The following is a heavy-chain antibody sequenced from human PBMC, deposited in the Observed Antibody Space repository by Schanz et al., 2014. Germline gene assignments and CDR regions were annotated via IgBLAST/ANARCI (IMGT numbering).Heavy chain of an antibody. V-gene: IGHV3-9*01. Sequence: EVQLVESGGGLVQPDRSLRLSCAASGFTFDDYAMHWVRQGPGKGLEWASGISWNSGIIGYADSVKGRFTISRDNAKNSLYLQMNSLRTEDTAVYYCARGDMVRGVFDYWGQGTLVTVSS. CDR3: ARGDMVRGVFDY. CDR1: GFTFDDYA. J-gene: IGHJ4*02. CDR2: ISWNSGII. D-gene: IGHD3-10*01.